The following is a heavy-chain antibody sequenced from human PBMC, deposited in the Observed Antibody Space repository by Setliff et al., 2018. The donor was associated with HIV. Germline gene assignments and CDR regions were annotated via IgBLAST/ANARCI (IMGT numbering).Heavy chain of an antibody. CDR1: GYIFTGYY. V-gene: IGHV1-2*06. D-gene: IGHD3-22*01. J-gene: IGHJ4*02. CDR3: AREGYDSSGYFVVL. Sequence: ASVKVSCKASGYIFTGYYIHWVRQAPGQGLEWMGRINPDTGDTNYAQKFQGRVTLTRDTSISTAHMELSRLRSADTAVYYCAREGYDSSGYFVVLWGQGTLVTVSS. CDR2: INPDTGDT.